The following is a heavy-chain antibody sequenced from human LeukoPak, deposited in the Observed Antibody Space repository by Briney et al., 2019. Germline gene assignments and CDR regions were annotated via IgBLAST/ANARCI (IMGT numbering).Heavy chain of an antibody. V-gene: IGHV3-11*01. CDR1: RFTFSDYY. CDR2: ISSNGTNI. Sequence: GGSLRLSCTASRFTFSDYYMSWIRQAPGKGLEWVSYISSNGTNIYYADSVRGRFTISRDNAKNSLYLQMNSLRAEDTAVYYCARDSMTSLTYWYYWGQGTLVTVSS. J-gene: IGHJ4*02. CDR3: ARDSMTSLTYWYY. D-gene: IGHD4-11*01.